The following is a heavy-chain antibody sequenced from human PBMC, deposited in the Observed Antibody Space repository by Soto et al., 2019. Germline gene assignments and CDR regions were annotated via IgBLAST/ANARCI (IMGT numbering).Heavy chain of an antibody. CDR3: ATLIVVVPAANYFDY. V-gene: IGHV1-24*01. CDR2: FDPEDGET. CDR1: GYTLTELS. J-gene: IGHJ4*02. Sequence: ASVKVSCKVSGYTLTELSMHCVRQAPGKGLEWMGGFDPEDGETIYAQKFQGRVTMTEDTSTDTAYMELSSLRSEDTAVYYCATLIVVVPAANYFDYWGQGTLVTVSS. D-gene: IGHD2-2*01.